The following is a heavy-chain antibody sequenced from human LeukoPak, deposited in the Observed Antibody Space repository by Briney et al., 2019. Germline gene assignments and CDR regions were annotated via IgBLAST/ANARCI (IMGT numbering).Heavy chain of an antibody. D-gene: IGHD3-10*01. V-gene: IGHV4-59*01. Sequence: PSETLSLTCTVSGGSISSYYWSWIRQPPGKGLEWIGYIYYSGSTNYNPSLKSRVTISVDTSKNQFSLILSSVTAADTAVYYCARGRRGRSFTMVRGIGYYYYMDVWGKGTTVTISS. CDR1: GGSISSYY. J-gene: IGHJ6*03. CDR2: IYYSGST. CDR3: ARGRRGRSFTMVRGIGYYYYMDV.